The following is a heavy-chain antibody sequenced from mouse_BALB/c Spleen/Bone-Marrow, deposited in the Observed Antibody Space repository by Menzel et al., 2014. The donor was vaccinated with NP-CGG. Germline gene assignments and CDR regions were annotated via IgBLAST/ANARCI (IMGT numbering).Heavy chain of an antibody. V-gene: IGHV14-3*02. D-gene: IGHD1-3*01. CDR1: GFNIKDAY. Sequence: EVKVVESGAELVKPGASVKLSCTASGFNIKDAYMHWVKQRPAQGLEWIGRIAPANGNTEYDPKFLDKATITADTSSNTAYLQLSSLTSEDTAVYYCARSPGEVNYWGQGTLVTVSA. CDR3: ARSPGEVNY. CDR2: IAPANGNT. J-gene: IGHJ3*01.